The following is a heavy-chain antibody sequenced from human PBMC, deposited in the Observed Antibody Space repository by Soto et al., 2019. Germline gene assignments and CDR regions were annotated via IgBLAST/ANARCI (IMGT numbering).Heavy chain of an antibody. CDR2: INACNGNT. CDR3: ARGIVGATQVFDY. D-gene: IGHD1-26*01. V-gene: IGHV1-18*01. J-gene: IGHJ4*02. Sequence: ASVKVSCKASGYTFTSYGISWVRQAPGQRLEWMGWINACNGNTNYSQKFQGRVTITRDTSASTAYMELSSLRSEDTAVYYCARGIVGATQVFDYWGQGTLVTVSS. CDR1: GYTFTSYG.